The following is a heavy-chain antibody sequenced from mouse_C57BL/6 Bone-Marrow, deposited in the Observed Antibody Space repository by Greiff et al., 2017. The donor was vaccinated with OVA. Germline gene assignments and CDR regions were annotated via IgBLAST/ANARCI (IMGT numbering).Heavy chain of an antibody. Sequence: VQLQQSGAELVRPGSSEKLSCKASGYTFTSYWMDWVKQRPGQGLEWIGNIYPSDSETHYNQKFKDKATLTVDKSSSTAYMQLSSLTSEDSAVYYCARCYGSFYFDYWGQGTTLTVSS. CDR3: ARCYGSFYFDY. J-gene: IGHJ2*01. CDR1: GYTFTSYW. D-gene: IGHD1-1*01. V-gene: IGHV1-61*01. CDR2: IYPSDSET.